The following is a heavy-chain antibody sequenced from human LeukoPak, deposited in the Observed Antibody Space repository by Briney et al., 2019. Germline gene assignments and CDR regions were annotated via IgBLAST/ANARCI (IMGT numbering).Heavy chain of an antibody. CDR1: GGSISSYY. D-gene: IGHD3-3*01. CDR2: IYYSGST. V-gene: IGHV4-59*01. CDR3: ARDSRFLEWFNAFDI. J-gene: IGHJ3*02. Sequence: SETLSLTCTVSGGSISSYYWSWIRQPPGKGLEWIGYIYYSGSTNYNPSLKSRVTISVDTPKNQFSLKLSSVTAADTAVYYCARDSRFLEWFNAFDIWGQGTMVTVSS.